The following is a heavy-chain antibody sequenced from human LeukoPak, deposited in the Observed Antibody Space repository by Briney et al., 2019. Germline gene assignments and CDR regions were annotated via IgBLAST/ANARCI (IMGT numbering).Heavy chain of an antibody. CDR3: AREGIVGATDAFDI. J-gene: IGHJ3*02. V-gene: IGHV4-34*01. CDR1: GGSFSGYY. D-gene: IGHD1-26*01. CDR2: INHSGST. Sequence: PSETLSLTCAVYGGSFSGYYWSWIRQPPGKGLEWIGEINHSGSTNYNPSLKSRVTISVDTSKNQFSLKLSSVTAADTAAYYCAREGIVGATDAFDIWGQGTMVTVSS.